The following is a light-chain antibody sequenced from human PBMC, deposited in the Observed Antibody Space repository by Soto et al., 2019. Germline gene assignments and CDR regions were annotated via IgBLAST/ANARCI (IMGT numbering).Light chain of an antibody. V-gene: IGLV2-14*01. CDR2: EVS. CDR3: SSYTTTNTHV. Sequence: QSVLTQPASVSGSPGQSITISCTGTSSDVGGYSYVSRYQQHPGKAPKLMIYEVSDRPSGVSNRFSGSKSGNTASLTISGLQAEDEADYYCSSYTTTNTHVFGTGTKVTVL. J-gene: IGLJ1*01. CDR1: SSDVGGYSY.